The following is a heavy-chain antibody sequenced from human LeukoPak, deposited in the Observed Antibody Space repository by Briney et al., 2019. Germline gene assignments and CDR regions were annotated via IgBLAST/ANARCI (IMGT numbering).Heavy chain of an antibody. CDR1: TFTLNNYW. CDR3: ASRAGYTGSWSAFDY. CDR2: IKQDGSEK. D-gene: IGHD6-13*01. Sequence: PGGSLRLSCTASTFTLNNYWTSWVRQAPGKGLEWVANIKQDGSEKYHVDSVEGRFTISRDNAKNSLYLQMNSLRAEDTAVYYCASRAGYTGSWSAFDYWGQGTLVTVSS. V-gene: IGHV3-7*05. J-gene: IGHJ4*02.